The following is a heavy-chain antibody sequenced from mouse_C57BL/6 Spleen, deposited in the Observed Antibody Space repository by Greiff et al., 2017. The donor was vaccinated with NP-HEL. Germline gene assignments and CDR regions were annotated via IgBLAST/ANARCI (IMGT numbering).Heavy chain of an antibody. Sequence: VMLVESGPGLVAPSQSLSITCTVSGFSLTSYAISWVRQPPGKGLEWLGVIWTGGGTNYNSALKSRLSISKDNSKSQVFLKMNSLQTDDTARYYCARTEIYDGYDPAWFAYWGQGTLVTVSA. J-gene: IGHJ3*01. CDR2: IWTGGGT. D-gene: IGHD2-3*01. CDR1: GFSLTSYA. CDR3: ARTEIYDGYDPAWFAY. V-gene: IGHV2-9-1*01.